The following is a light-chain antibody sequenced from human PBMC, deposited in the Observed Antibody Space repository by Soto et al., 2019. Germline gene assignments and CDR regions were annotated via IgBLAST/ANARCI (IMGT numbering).Light chain of an antibody. Sequence: QSALTQPASVSGSPGQSITISCTGTSNDVGGYNYVSWYQQHPGKAPKLLIYAVSDRPSGVSSRFSGSKSGNAASLTISGLQAEDEGDYYYTSYTSSYTWVFGGGTKLTVL. J-gene: IGLJ3*02. V-gene: IGLV2-14*03. CDR3: TSYTSSYTWV. CDR2: AVS. CDR1: SNDVGGYNY.